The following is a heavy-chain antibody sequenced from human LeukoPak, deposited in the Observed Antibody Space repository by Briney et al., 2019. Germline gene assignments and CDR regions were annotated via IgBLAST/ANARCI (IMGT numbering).Heavy chain of an antibody. CDR2: INHSGST. Sequence: PSETLSLTCAVYGGSFSGYYWSWIRQPPGKGLEWIGEINHSGSTNYNPSLKSRVIISVDTSKNHFSLKLNSVTAADTAVYHCARQQSDYVDYWGQGTLVTVSS. CDR3: ARQQSDYVDY. D-gene: IGHD6-13*01. V-gene: IGHV4-34*01. CDR1: GGSFSGYY. J-gene: IGHJ4*02.